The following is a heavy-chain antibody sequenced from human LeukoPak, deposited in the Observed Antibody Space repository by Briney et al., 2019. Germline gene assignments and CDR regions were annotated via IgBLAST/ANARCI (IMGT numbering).Heavy chain of an antibody. CDR1: GGTFSSYA. CDR3: ANRGLGGMVRDLYYYYGMDV. D-gene: IGHD3-10*01. Sequence: SVKVSCKASGGTFSSYAISWVRQAPGQGLEWMGRIIPIFGIANYALKFQGRVTITADKSTSTAYMELSSLRSEDTAVYYCANRGLGGMVRDLYYYYGMDVWGQGTTVTVSS. CDR2: IIPIFGIA. J-gene: IGHJ6*02. V-gene: IGHV1-69*04.